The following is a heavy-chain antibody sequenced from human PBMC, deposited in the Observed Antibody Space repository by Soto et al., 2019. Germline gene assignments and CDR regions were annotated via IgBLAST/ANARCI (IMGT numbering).Heavy chain of an antibody. J-gene: IGHJ4*02. Sequence: QVQLVESGGGVVQPGRSLRLSCAASGFTFSSYGMHWVRQAPGKGLEWVAVIWYDGSNKYYADSVKGRFTISRDNSQSTPYPQMNSLRAEDTAVYYCARAPRRLGELSPVDYWGQGTLVTVSS. V-gene: IGHV3-33*01. CDR1: GFTFSSYG. D-gene: IGHD3-16*02. CDR2: IWYDGSNK. CDR3: ARAPRRLGELSPVDY.